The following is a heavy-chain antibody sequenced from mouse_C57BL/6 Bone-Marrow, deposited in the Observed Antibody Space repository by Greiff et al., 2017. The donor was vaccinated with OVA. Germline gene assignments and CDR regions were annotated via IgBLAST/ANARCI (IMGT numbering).Heavy chain of an antibody. Sequence: EVQLQQSGAELVRPGASVKLSCTASGFNIKDDYMHWVKQRPEQGLEWIGWIDPENGDTEYASKFQGKATITADTSSNTAYLQLSSLTSEDTAVYYCTTDLHYFDYWGQGTTLTVSS. J-gene: IGHJ2*01. V-gene: IGHV14-4*01. CDR1: GFNIKDDY. CDR2: IDPENGDT. CDR3: TTDLHYFDY.